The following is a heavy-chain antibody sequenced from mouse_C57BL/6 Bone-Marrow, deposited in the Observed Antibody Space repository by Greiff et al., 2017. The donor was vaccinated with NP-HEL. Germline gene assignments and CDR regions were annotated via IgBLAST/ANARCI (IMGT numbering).Heavy chain of an antibody. CDR1: GYTFTSYG. CDR2: IYPRSGNT. J-gene: IGHJ2*01. Sequence: VQLQQSGAELARPGASVKLSCKASGYTFTSYGISWVKQRTGQGLEWIGEIYPRSGNTYYNEKFKGKATLTADKSSSTAYMDLRSLTSEDSAVYFCARLRGYYYGFDYGGQGTTLTVTS. D-gene: IGHD1-1*01. V-gene: IGHV1-81*01. CDR3: ARLRGYYYGFDY.